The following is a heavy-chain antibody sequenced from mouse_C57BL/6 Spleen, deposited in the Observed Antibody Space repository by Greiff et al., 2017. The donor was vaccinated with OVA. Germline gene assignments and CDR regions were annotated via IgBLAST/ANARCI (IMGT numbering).Heavy chain of an antibody. CDR1: GFSFNTYA. CDR3: VSYYYGRSFYAMDY. J-gene: IGHJ4*01. V-gene: IGHV10-1*01. D-gene: IGHD1-1*01. Sequence: EVQLVESGGGLVQPKGSLKLSCAASGFSFNTYAMNWVRQAPGKGLEWVARIRRNSNTYATYYADSVKDRFTISRDDSESMLYLQMNNLKTEDTAMYYCVSYYYGRSFYAMDYWGQGTSVTVSS. CDR2: IRRNSNTYAT.